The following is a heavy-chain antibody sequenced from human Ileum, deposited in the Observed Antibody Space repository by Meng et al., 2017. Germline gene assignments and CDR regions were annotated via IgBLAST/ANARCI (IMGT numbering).Heavy chain of an antibody. D-gene: IGHD3-10*01. Sequence: QGQLHQWGAELLKPSETLSLTCTVYGGSFSAYYWIWIRQAPGRGLEWIGDFDYTGATNYNPSLKRRLSISLDTSKNQFSLSLSSVTAADTAIYYCARRRGYYTSGDSEWGQGTLVTVSS. V-gene: IGHV4-34*01. J-gene: IGHJ4*02. CDR1: GGSFSAYY. CDR3: ARRRGYYTSGDSE. CDR2: FDYTGAT.